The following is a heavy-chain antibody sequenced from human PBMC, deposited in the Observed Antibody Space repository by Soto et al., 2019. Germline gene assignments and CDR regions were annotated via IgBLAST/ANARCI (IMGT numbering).Heavy chain of an antibody. CDR1: GFTFSSFW. CDR2: ISGDGNNA. CDR3: VRNRGPFLRDGLDY. D-gene: IGHD3-10*01. V-gene: IGHV3-74*01. Sequence: EVQLVESGGGLVQPGGSLRISCAASGFTFSSFWMHWVRQAPGKGLVWVSRISGDGNNAVYADSVKGRFTVSRDNGQNTVDLQMNSLTSDATALYYCVRNRGPFLRDGLDYWGPGILVTVSS. J-gene: IGHJ4*02.